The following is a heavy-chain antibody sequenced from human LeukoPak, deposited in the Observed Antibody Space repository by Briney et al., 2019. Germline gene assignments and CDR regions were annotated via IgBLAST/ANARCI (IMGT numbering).Heavy chain of an antibody. CDR3: TAALWFGELLFDD. J-gene: IGHJ4*02. D-gene: IGHD3-10*01. CDR1: GFPFSNVW. Sequence: GGSLSLSCAASGFPFSNVWMSWVRQAPGQGLEWVGRITSKTDGGTTDYAAPVKGRFTISRDDSKNTLYLQMNSLKTEDTAVDYCTAALWFGELLFDDWGQGTLVTVSS. V-gene: IGHV3-15*01. CDR2: ITSKTDGGTT.